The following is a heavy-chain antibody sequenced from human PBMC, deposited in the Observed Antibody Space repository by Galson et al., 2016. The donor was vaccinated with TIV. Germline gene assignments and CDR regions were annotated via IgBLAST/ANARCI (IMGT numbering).Heavy chain of an antibody. D-gene: IGHD3-10*01. CDR2: IYYTGST. CDR3: ARVYYGGFHY. CDR1: GGSISSHY. Sequence: ETLSLTCTVSGGSISSHYWSWLRQPPGKGLEWIGYIYYTGSTNYSPSLKRRATISLDTSKNQLSLRLNSVTAADTAVYSCARVYYGGFHYWGQGILVTVSS. J-gene: IGHJ4*02. V-gene: IGHV4-59*11.